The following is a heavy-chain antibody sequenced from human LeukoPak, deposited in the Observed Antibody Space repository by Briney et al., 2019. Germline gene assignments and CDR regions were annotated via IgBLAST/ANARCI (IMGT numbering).Heavy chain of an antibody. Sequence: SETPSLTCAVYGGSFSGYYWSWIRQPPGKGLEWIGEINHSGSTNYNPSLKSRVTISVDTSKNQFSLKLSSVTAADTAVYYCARGVRDFWSGYYFDPCGQGTLVTVSS. CDR2: INHSGST. CDR3: ARGVRDFWSGYYFDP. V-gene: IGHV4-34*01. CDR1: GGSFSGYY. J-gene: IGHJ5*02. D-gene: IGHD3-3*01.